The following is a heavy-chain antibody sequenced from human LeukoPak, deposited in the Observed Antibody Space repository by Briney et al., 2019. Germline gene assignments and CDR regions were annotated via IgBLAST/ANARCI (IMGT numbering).Heavy chain of an antibody. D-gene: IGHD3-10*01. V-gene: IGHV3-30*04. Sequence: PGRSLRLSCAASGFTFSSYAMHWVRQAPGKGLEWVAVISYDGSNKYYADSVKGRFTISRDNSKSTLYLQMNSLRAEDTAVYYCARSKDYYGSGSWYYFDYWGQGTLVTVSS. CDR3: ARSKDYYGSGSWYYFDY. J-gene: IGHJ4*02. CDR1: GFTFSSYA. CDR2: ISYDGSNK.